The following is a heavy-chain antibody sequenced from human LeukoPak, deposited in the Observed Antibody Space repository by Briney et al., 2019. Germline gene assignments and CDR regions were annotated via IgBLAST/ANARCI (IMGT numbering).Heavy chain of an antibody. CDR2: ISDDGNRK. V-gene: IGHV3-30*18. Sequence: GGSLRPSCAASGFTFSNYYMHWGRQAPGKGLEWVAVISDDGNRKYYADSVQGRFTISRDNSKNTLYLQMNSLRAEDTAVYFCVKDLSGYWTFDYWGQGTLVTVSS. CDR1: GFTFSNYY. CDR3: VKDLSGYWTFDY. D-gene: IGHD1-1*01. J-gene: IGHJ4*02.